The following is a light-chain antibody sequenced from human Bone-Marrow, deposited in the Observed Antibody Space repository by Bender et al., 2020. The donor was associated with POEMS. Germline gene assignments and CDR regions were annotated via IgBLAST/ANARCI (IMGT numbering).Light chain of an antibody. CDR2: EVN. CDR3: NSYAGNNRI. Sequence: QSALTQPASVSGSPGQSVTISCTGTSSEVGSYHLVSWYQQHPGKAPKLMIYEVNKRPSGVSNRFSGSKSGNTASLTISGLQTEDEAYYYCNSYAGNNRIFGTGTKVTVL. J-gene: IGLJ1*01. CDR1: SSEVGSYHL. V-gene: IGLV2-23*02.